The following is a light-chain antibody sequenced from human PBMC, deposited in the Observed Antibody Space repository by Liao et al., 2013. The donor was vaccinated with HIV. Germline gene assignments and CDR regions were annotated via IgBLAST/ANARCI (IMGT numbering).Light chain of an antibody. CDR2: QDD. J-gene: IGLJ2*01. CDR1: KLGDKY. V-gene: IGLV3-1*01. Sequence: SYELTQPPSVSVSPGQTATITCSGEKLGDKYAAWYQQKPGQSPVVVIYQDDKRPSGIPERFFGTNSGNTATLTISGTQPLDEADYYCQAWASSTVVFGGGTKLTVL. CDR3: QAWASSTVV.